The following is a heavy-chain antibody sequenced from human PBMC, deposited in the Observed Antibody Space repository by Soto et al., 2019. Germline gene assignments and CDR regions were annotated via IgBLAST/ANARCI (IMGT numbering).Heavy chain of an antibody. Sequence: QITLKESGPTLVKPTQTLTLTCTFSGFSLTTSGVGVGWIRQPPGKALEWLALIYWDDEKRYSPSLQSRLTITKDTSKNQVDLTVTNMNPADTGTYSCAHGLYASSDDAFDIWGQGTMVYVSS. D-gene: IGHD6-6*01. CDR3: AHGLYASSDDAFDI. CDR1: GFSLTTSGVG. V-gene: IGHV2-5*02. J-gene: IGHJ3*02. CDR2: IYWDDEK.